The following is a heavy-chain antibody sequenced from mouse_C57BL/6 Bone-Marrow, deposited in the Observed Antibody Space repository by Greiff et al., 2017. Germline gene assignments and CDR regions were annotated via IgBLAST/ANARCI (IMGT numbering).Heavy chain of an antibody. D-gene: IGHD2-14*01. J-gene: IGHJ4*01. Sequence: EVKLVEPGGGLVKPGGSLKLSCEASGFTFSDYGMHWVRQAPEKGLAWVAYISSGSSTVYYAETVKGRFTISGDNAKNTLFLQMSSLRSEDTAIYYSARARVHYYAMDYWGQGTSVTVSS. V-gene: IGHV5-17*01. CDR1: GFTFSDYG. CDR2: ISSGSSTV. CDR3: ARARVHYYAMDY.